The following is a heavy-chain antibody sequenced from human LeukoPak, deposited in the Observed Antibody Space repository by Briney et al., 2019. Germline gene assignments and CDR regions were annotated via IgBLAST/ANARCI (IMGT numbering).Heavy chain of an antibody. V-gene: IGHV1-18*01. Sequence: ASVKVSCKASGYTFTRYGISWVRQAPGQGLEWMGWISAYNGNTNYAQKLQGRVTVTTDTSTSTAYMELRSLRSDDTAVYYCARSQVGYGSGSYYLRPTFDYWGQGTLVTVSS. D-gene: IGHD3-10*01. CDR2: ISAYNGNT. J-gene: IGHJ4*02. CDR1: GYTFTRYG. CDR3: ARSQVGYGSGSYYLRPTFDY.